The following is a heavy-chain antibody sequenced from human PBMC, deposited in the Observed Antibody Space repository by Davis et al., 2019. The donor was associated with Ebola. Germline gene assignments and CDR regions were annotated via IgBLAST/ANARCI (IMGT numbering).Heavy chain of an antibody. CDR1: GGSVSSGSYY. Sequence: PSETLSLTCTVSGGSVSSGSYYWSWIRQPPGKGLEWIGEINHSGSTNYNPSLKSQVTISVDTSKNQFSLKLSSVTAADTAVYYCARGGIAAAGLFSDYWGQGTLVTVSS. CDR3: ARGGIAAAGLFSDY. V-gene: IGHV4-61*01. CDR2: INHSGST. J-gene: IGHJ4*02. D-gene: IGHD6-13*01.